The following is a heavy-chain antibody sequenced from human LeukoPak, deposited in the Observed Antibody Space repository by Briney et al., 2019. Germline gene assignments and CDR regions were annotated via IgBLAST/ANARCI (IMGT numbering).Heavy chain of an antibody. CDR3: ARVGSELSRWWPPNPYYYYGMDV. CDR1: GFTFSSYG. D-gene: IGHD2-15*01. V-gene: IGHV3-33*01. J-gene: IGHJ6*02. CDR2: IWYDGSNK. Sequence: GGSLRLSCAASGFTFSSYGMHWVRQVPGKGLEWVAVIWYDGSNKYYADSVKGRFTISRDNSKNTLYLQMNSLRAEDTAVYYCARVGSELSRWWPPNPYYYYGMDVWGQGTTVTVSS.